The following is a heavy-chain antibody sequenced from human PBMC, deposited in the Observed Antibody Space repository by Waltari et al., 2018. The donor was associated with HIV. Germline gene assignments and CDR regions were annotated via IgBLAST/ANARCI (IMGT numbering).Heavy chain of an antibody. CDR1: GSSVSSYG. CDR2: IWHDGSKK. Sequence: QVKMVESGGGMVRHERSMRPSCAASGSSVSSYGIIRARQAPGKGLEWVAVIWHDGSKKYYAGSVKGRFTVSRDTSKNTLYLEMNRLRAEDTAVYHCARDPGTLLIAVAGAFDYWGPGIPVTVSS. J-gene: IGHJ4*02. D-gene: IGHD6-19*01. V-gene: IGHV3-33*01. CDR3: ARDPGTLLIAVAGAFDY.